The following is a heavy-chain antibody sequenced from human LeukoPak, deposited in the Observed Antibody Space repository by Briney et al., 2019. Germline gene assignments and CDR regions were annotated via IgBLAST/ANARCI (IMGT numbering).Heavy chain of an antibody. J-gene: IGHJ4*02. V-gene: IGHV3-74*01. D-gene: IGHD6-19*01. Sequence: PGGSLRLSCAASGFTFSSYWMHWVRQAPGKGLVWVSRINSDGSSTSYADSVKGRFTISRDNAKNTLYLQMNSLRAEDTAVYYCARDWSSLAVAGTWYYFDYLGQGTLVTVSS. CDR1: GFTFSSYW. CDR2: INSDGSST. CDR3: ARDWSSLAVAGTWYYFDY.